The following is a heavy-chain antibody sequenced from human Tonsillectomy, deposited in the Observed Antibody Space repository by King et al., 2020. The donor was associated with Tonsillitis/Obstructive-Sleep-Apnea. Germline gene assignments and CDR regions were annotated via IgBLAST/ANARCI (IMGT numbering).Heavy chain of an antibody. V-gene: IGHV1-69*09. CDR3: ARSRYNWNYRGALDI. Sequence: QLVQSGAEVKKPGSSVKVSCKASGGTFSSYAISWVRQAPGQGLEWMGRIIPILGIANYAQKFQGRVTITADKSTSTDYMELNSLRSEDTAVYYCARSRYNWNYRGALDIRGQGTMFTVS. J-gene: IGHJ3*02. CDR2: IIPILGIA. D-gene: IGHD1-7*01. CDR1: GGTFSSYA.